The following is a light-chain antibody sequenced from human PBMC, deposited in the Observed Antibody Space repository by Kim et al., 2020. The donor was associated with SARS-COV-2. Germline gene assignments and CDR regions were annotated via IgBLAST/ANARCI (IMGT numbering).Light chain of an antibody. J-gene: IGKJ4*01. CDR2: DAS. CDR1: QSVSTY. Sequence: PGERAPLSCTASQSVSTYLAWYQQKPGKAPRLLIYDASNRATGVPARFSGSGSGTDFTLTISSLQSEDFAVYYCQQRSNWPPALTFGGGTKVDIK. V-gene: IGKV3-11*01. CDR3: QQRSNWPPALT.